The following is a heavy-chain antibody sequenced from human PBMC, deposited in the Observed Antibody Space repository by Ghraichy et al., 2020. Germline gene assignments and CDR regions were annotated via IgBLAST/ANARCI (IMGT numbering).Heavy chain of an antibody. CDR2: IYYSGST. D-gene: IGHD2-2*01. CDR1: GGSISSYY. Sequence: SETLSLTCTVSGGSISSYYWSWIRQPPGKGLEWIGYIYYSGSTNYNPSLKSRVTISVDTSKNQFSLKLSSVTAADTAVYYCARERPLCSTSFSDHQFDPWGQGTLVIVSS. V-gene: IGHV4-59*01. CDR3: ARERPLCSTSFSDHQFDP. J-gene: IGHJ5*02.